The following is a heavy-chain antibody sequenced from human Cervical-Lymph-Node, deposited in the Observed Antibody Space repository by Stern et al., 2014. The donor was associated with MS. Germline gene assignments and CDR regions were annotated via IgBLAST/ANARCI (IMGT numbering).Heavy chain of an antibody. Sequence: VQLVDSGAEVTRPGSSVKVSCKASGGTFSNYAITWVRQAPGQGLEWMGGILPILTTANYAQKFQGRVTITADKSTRTAYMELSSLRSEDTAIYYCARDYSALDSWGQGTLVTVSS. CDR3: ARDYSALDS. CDR1: GGTFSNYA. CDR2: ILPILTTA. V-gene: IGHV1-69*06. D-gene: IGHD2-15*01. J-gene: IGHJ4*02.